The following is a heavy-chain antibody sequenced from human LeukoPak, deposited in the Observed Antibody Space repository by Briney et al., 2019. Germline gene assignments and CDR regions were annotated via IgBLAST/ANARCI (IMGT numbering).Heavy chain of an antibody. CDR3: AKDGSGWYEEVSTSPDY. J-gene: IGHJ4*02. CDR2: ISYDGSNK. CDR1: GFTFSSYG. V-gene: IGHV3-30*18. D-gene: IGHD6-19*01. Sequence: GGSLRLSCAASGFTFSSYGMHWVRQAPGKGLEWVAVISYDGSNKYYADSVKGRFTISRDNSKNTLYLQMNGLRAEDTAVYYCAKDGSGWYEEVSTSPDYWGQGTLVTVYS.